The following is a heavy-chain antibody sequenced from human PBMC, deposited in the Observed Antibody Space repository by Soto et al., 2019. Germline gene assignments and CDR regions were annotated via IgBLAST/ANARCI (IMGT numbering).Heavy chain of an antibody. CDR3: ARGGLAARKGRWFDP. V-gene: IGHV4-59*11. CDR2: IHYSGST. D-gene: IGHD6-6*01. J-gene: IGHJ5*02. CDR1: VGSIGSHY. Sequence: QVQLKESGPGLVKPSETLSLTCTVSVGSIGSHYWAWIRQPPGKGLEWIGFIHYSGSTNYNASLKXRXTISVDTSXNXFSLKLRSVTAADTAVYYCARGGLAARKGRWFDPWGQGTLVTVSS.